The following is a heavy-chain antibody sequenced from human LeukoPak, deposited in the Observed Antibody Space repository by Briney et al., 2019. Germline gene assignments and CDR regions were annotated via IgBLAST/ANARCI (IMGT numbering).Heavy chain of an antibody. CDR1: GFTFSSYS. J-gene: IGHJ4*02. CDR3: ARDNYYERGGDFDY. D-gene: IGHD3-10*02. CDR2: ISSSSSTI. V-gene: IGHV3-48*01. Sequence: GGSLRLSCAASGFTFSSYSMNWVRQAPRKGLEWVSYISSSSSTIYYADSVKGRFTISRDNAKNSLYLQMNSLRAEDTAVYYCARDNYYERGGDFDYWGQGTLVTVSS.